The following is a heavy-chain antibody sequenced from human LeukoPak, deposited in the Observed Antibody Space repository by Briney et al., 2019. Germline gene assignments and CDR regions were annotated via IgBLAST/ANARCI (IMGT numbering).Heavy chain of an antibody. CDR1: GGSISSYY. D-gene: IGHD2-15*01. V-gene: IGHV4-59*08. CDR3: ARRMILGYCSGGSCPSGYYFDY. CDR2: IYYSGST. Sequence: PSETLSLTCTVSGGSISSYYWSWIRQPPGKGLEWIGYIYYSGSTNYNPPLKSRVTISVDTSKNQFSLKLSSVTAADTAVYYCARRMILGYCSGGSCPSGYYFDYWGQGTLVTVSS. J-gene: IGHJ4*02.